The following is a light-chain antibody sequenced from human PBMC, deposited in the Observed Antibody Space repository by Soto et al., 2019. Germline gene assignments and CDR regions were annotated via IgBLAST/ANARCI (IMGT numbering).Light chain of an antibody. V-gene: IGKV1-39*01. CDR1: QGISTY. Sequence: DIQMTQSPSSLSASVGDRVTITCRASQGISTYLNWYQKKPGKAPKLLIYAASSLQSGVPSRFSGSGSETDFTLTISSLQPEDFATYSCQQSYSSTWTSGQGTKVDIK. J-gene: IGKJ1*01. CDR3: QQSYSSTWT. CDR2: AAS.